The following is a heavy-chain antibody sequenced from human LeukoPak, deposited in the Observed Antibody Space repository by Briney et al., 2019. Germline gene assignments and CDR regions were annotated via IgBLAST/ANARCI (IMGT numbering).Heavy chain of an antibody. CDR2: INPNSGGT. CDR3: ARAENIVVVPAAIFDP. V-gene: IGHV1-2*02. CDR1: GYTFTGYY. Sequence: GASVKVSCKASGYTFTGYYMHWVRQAPGQGLEWMGWINPNSGGTNYAQKFQGRVTMTRDTSISTAYMELSRLRSDDTAVYNCARAENIVVVPAAIFDPWGQGTLVTVSS. J-gene: IGHJ5*02. D-gene: IGHD2-2*02.